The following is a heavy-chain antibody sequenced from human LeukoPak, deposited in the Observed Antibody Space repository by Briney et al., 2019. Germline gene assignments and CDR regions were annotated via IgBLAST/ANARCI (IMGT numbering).Heavy chain of an antibody. CDR2: VYTSGST. V-gene: IGHV4-61*02. CDR1: GTSISSGSYY. CDR3: ARTGGYPRTNGAFDI. D-gene: IGHD2-8*02. J-gene: IGHJ3*02. Sequence: SQTLSLTCTVSGTSISSGSYYWSWIRQPAGKGQEWIGGVYTSGSTDYNPSLKSRVTISVDTSKNQFSLKLSSVTAADAAVYYCARTGGYPRTNGAFDIWGQGTMVTVSS.